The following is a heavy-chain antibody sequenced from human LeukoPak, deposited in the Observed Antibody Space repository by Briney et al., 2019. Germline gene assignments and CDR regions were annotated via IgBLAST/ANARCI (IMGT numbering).Heavy chain of an antibody. D-gene: IGHD2-2*02. CDR3: ARAPGYCSSTSCYKSYYYGMDV. CDR2: IYYSGST. CDR1: GGSISSYY. Sequence: PSETLSLTCTVSGGSISSYYWSWIRQPPGKGLEWVGYIYYSGSTNCNPSLKSRVTISVDTSKNQFSLKLSSVTAADTAVYYCARAPGYCSSTSCYKSYYYGMDVWGQGTTVTVSS. V-gene: IGHV4-59*13. J-gene: IGHJ6*02.